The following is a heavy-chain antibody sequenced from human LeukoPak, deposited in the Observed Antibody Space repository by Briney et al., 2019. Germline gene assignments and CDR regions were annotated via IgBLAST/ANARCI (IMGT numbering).Heavy chain of an antibody. J-gene: IGHJ4*02. V-gene: IGHV3-30*18. Sequence: GGSLRLSCAASGFTFSNYMMHWVRQAPGKGLEWVAVISYDGSNKYYADSVKGRFTISRDNSKNTLYLQMNSLRAEDTAVYYCAKPLWLGGFDYWGQGTLVTVSS. CDR2: ISYDGSNK. D-gene: IGHD3-10*01. CDR3: AKPLWLGGFDY. CDR1: GFTFSNYM.